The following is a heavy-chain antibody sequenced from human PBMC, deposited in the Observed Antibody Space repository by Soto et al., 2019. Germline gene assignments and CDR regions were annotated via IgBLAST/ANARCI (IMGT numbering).Heavy chain of an antibody. CDR3: ARSMGHYDSSGYPYA. CDR1: GYSFTSYW. J-gene: IGHJ5*02. Sequence: GESLKISCKGFGYSFTSYWIGWVRQMPGKGLEWMGIIYPGDSDTRYSPSFQGQVTISADKSISTAYLQWSSLKASDTAMYYCARSMGHYDSSGYPYAWGQGTLVTVSS. V-gene: IGHV5-51*01. D-gene: IGHD3-22*01. CDR2: IYPGDSDT.